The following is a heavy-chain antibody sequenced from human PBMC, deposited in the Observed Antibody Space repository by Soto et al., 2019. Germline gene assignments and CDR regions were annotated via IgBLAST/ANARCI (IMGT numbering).Heavy chain of an antibody. CDR2: ISAYNGHT. CDR1: GYTFTSYS. J-gene: IGHJ4*02. Sequence: QVQLVQSGAEVKKPGASVKVSCKASGYTFTSYSISWVRQAPGQGLEWMGWISAYNGHTNYAQKLQGRVTMTTDTSTSTAYMELRSLRSDDTAVYYCARPPLGQWLVEVYFDYWGQGTLVTVSS. CDR3: ARPPLGQWLVEVYFDY. V-gene: IGHV1-18*01. D-gene: IGHD6-19*01.